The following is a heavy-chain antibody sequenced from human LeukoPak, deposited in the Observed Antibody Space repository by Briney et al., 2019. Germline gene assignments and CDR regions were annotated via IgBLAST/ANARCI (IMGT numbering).Heavy chain of an antibody. CDR2: INEDGTSA. CDR3: GAVPTNSYGFGQ. CDR1: GFGSSVYL. V-gene: IGHV3-74*01. J-gene: IGHJ4*02. D-gene: IGHD5-18*01. Sequence: PGGSLRLSCAASGFGSSVYLMHWVRQAPGKGLVWVAHINEDGTSASHADSVKGRFTISRDNAKNTLYLQMNSLTVEDTAVYYCGAVPTNSYGFGQWGQGSLVTVSS.